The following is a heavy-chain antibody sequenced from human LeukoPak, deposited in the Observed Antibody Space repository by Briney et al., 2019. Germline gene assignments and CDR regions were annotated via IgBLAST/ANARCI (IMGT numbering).Heavy chain of an antibody. CDR3: VYGSGSYDWFDP. CDR1: GFTVSSNY. Sequence: QPGGSLRLSCAASGFTVSSNYMSWVRQAPGKGLEWVSVIYSGGSTYYADSVKGRFTISRDNSKNTLYLQMNSLRAEDTAVYHCVYGSGSYDWFDPWGQGTLVTVSS. CDR2: IYSGGST. V-gene: IGHV3-66*01. J-gene: IGHJ5*02. D-gene: IGHD3-10*01.